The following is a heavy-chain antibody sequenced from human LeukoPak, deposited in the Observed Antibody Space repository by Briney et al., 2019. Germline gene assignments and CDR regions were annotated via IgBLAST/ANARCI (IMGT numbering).Heavy chain of an antibody. CDR1: GYTFTGYY. J-gene: IGHJ3*02. D-gene: IGHD2-21*02. CDR2: IIPIFGTA. V-gene: IGHV1-69*13. CDR3: ARDPVGDFDAFDI. Sequence: ASVKVSCKASGYTFTGYYMHWVRQAPGQGLEWMGGIIPIFGTANYAQKFQGRVTITADESTSTAYMELSSLRSEDTAVYYCARDPVGDFDAFDIWGQGTMVTVSS.